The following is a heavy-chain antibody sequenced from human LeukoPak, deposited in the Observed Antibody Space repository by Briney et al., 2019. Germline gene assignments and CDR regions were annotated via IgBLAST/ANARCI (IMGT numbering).Heavy chain of an antibody. J-gene: IGHJ4*02. CDR2: INHSGST. V-gene: IGHV4-34*01. CDR1: GGSYSGYY. D-gene: IGHD2/OR15-2a*01. CDR3: ASGQTFVDY. Sequence: SETLSLTCAVYGGSYSGYYWSWIRQPPGKGLEWIGEINHSGSTNYNPSLKSRFTISIDTSKNQFSLKLSSVTAADTAVYYCASGQTFVDYWGQGTLVTVSS.